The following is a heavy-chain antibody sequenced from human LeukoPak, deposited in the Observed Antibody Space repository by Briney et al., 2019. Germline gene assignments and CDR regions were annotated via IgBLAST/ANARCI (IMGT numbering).Heavy chain of an antibody. V-gene: IGHV3-74*01. J-gene: IGHJ3*02. CDR2: ITNDGSST. CDR3: AKYVVVTGADTFDI. Sequence: QPGGSLRLSCAASGLTFSSHWMHWVRQAPGKGLVWVSRITNDGSSTTYADSVKGRFTISRDNSKNMLYLRMDSLEAEDTAVYYCAKYVVVTGADTFDIWGQGTMVTVSS. D-gene: IGHD2-21*02. CDR1: GLTFSSHW.